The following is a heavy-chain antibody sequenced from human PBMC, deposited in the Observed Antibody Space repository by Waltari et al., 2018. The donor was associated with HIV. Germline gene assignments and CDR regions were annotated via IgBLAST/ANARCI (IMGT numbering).Heavy chain of an antibody. D-gene: IGHD3-16*01. J-gene: IGHJ4*02. CDR1: GDSVSSDSAA. V-gene: IGHV6-1*01. CDR2: TYLRSEWHE. CDR3: VRDAFGLDY. Sequence: QVYLQQSGPEMVKPSETLTLDCVISGDSVSSDSAAWNWVRQSPSRGLEWLGRTYLRSEWHEDYAASVKGRIAIDADSAENRFTLHLNHVTPEDTAVYFCVRDAFGLDYWGQGILVTVSS.